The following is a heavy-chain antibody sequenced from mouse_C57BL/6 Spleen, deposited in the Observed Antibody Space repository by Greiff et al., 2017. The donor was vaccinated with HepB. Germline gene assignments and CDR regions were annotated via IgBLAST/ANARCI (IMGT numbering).Heavy chain of an antibody. CDR1: GYTFTDYE. CDR3: TRVSNAMDY. V-gene: IGHV1-15*01. CDR2: IDPETGGT. J-gene: IGHJ4*01. Sequence: QVQLQQSGAELVRPGASVTLSCKASGYTFTDYEMHWVKQRPVPGLEWIGAIDPETGGTAYNQKFKGKAILTADKSSSTTYMELRSVTSADSAVYYCTRVSNAMDYWGQGTTVTVSS.